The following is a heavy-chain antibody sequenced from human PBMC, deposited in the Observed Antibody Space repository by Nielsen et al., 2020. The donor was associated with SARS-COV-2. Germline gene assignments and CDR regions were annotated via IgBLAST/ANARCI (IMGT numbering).Heavy chain of an antibody. J-gene: IGHJ6*03. CDR3: ARAGGDYMDV. Sequence: GGSLGLSCEASGFTISSYGMHWVRQAPGKGLEWVAVISYDGSNKYYADSVKGRFTISRDNSKNTLYLQMNSLRAEDTAVYYCARAGGDYMDVWGKGTTVTVSS. CDR2: ISYDGSNK. CDR1: GFTISSYG. V-gene: IGHV3-30*03. D-gene: IGHD3-16*01.